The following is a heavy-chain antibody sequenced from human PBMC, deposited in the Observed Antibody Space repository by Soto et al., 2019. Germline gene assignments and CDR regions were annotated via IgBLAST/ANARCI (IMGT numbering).Heavy chain of an antibody. Sequence: SETLSLTCTVSGGSISSGGYYWSWIRQHPGKGLEWIGYIYYSGSTYYNPSLKSRVTISVDTSKNQFSLKLSSVTAADTAVYYCARAVAGTQYDAFDIWGQGTMVTVSS. CDR1: GGSISSGGYY. D-gene: IGHD6-19*01. J-gene: IGHJ3*02. V-gene: IGHV4-31*03. CDR3: ARAVAGTQYDAFDI. CDR2: IYYSGST.